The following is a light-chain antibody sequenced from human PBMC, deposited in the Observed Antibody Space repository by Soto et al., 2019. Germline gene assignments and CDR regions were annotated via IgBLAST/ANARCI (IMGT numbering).Light chain of an antibody. V-gene: IGKV3-15*01. J-gene: IGKJ1*01. CDR1: QSVDSN. CDR2: GAS. Sequence: VVMTQSPATLSVSPGERASLSCRASQSVDSNLAWYQQKPGQAPRLLISGASTRATGIPANFTGSGSGTEFTLTISSLQSEDFAVYYCQHYNTWPPPFGLGTKVAVK. CDR3: QHYNTWPPP.